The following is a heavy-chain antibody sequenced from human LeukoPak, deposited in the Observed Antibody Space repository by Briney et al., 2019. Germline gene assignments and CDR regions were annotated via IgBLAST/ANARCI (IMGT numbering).Heavy chain of an antibody. CDR3: AKDPRGYGSGSYSNDY. CDR1: GFTFSSYW. V-gene: IGHV3-23*01. Sequence: GGSLRLSCAASGFTFSSYWMHWVRQAPGKGLEWVSAISGSGGSTYYADSVKGRFTISRDNSKNTLYLQMNSLRAEDTAVYYCAKDPRGYGSGSYSNDYWGQGTLVTVSS. D-gene: IGHD3-10*01. CDR2: ISGSGGST. J-gene: IGHJ4*02.